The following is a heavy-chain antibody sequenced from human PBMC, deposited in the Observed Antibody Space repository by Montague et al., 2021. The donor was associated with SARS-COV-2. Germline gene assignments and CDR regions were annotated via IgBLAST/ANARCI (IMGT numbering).Heavy chain of an antibody. CDR3: ARLWDTLYYYYGMDV. V-gene: IGHV4-39*01. J-gene: IGHJ6*02. CDR2: IHYSGST. CDR1: GGSISNSSYY. D-gene: IGHD1-26*01. Sequence: SETLSLTCAVSGGSISNSSYYWGWIRRPPGKGLEWIGSIHYSGSTYYNPSLKSRVSMFVHTSKNQFSLKLSSVTAADTAVYYCARLWDTLYYYYGMDVRGQGTTVTVSS.